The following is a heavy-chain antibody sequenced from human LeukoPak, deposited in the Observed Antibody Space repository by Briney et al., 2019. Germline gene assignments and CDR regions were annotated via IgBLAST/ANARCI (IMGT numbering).Heavy chain of an antibody. CDR2: IYPGDSDT. V-gene: IGHV5-51*01. CDR3: ARTIAARPGYNWFDP. D-gene: IGHD6-6*01. J-gene: IGHJ5*02. CDR1: GYSFTSYW. Sequence: PGESLMISCKGSGYSFTSYWIGWVRQMPGKGLVWMGIIYPGDSDTRYSPSFQGQVTISADKSISTAYLQWSSLKASDTAMYYCARTIAARPGYNWFDPWGQGTLVTVSS.